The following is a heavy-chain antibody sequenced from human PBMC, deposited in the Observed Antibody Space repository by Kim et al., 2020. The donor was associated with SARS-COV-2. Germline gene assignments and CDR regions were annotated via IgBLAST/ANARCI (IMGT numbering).Heavy chain of an antibody. V-gene: IGHV3-30*04. Sequence: GGSLRLSCAASGFTFSSYAMHWVRQAPGKGLEWVAVISYDGSNKYYADSVKGRFTISRDNSKNTLYLQMNSLRAEDTAVYYCARCGGSCPAFDIWGQGTMVTVSS. CDR2: ISYDGSNK. D-gene: IGHD2-15*01. CDR1: GFTFSSYA. J-gene: IGHJ3*02. CDR3: ARCGGSCPAFDI.